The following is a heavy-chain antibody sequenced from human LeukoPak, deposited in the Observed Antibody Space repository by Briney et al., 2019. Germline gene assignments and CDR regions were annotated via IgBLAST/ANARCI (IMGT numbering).Heavy chain of an antibody. CDR1: GFSFNNNA. D-gene: IGHD5-24*01. V-gene: IGHV3-30-3*01. CDR3: ARDTAQSLSLDGVVDF. Sequence: GGSLRLSCAASGFSFNNNAMHWVRQAPGKGLEWLAAISYDGSTRKYADSVKGRFTISRDNSKKSLSLQMNSLRGEDTAVYYCARDTAQSLSLDGVVDFWGQGTLVTVSS. CDR2: ISYDGSTR. J-gene: IGHJ4*02.